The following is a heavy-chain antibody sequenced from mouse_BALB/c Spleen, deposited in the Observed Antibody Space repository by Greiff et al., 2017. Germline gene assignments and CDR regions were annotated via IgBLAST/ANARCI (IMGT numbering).Heavy chain of an antibody. Sequence: DVMLVESGGDLVKPGGSLKLSCAASGFTFSSYGMSWVRQTPDKRLEWVATISSGGSYTYYPDSVKGRFTISRDNAKNTLYLQMSSLKSEDTAMYYCARYSDYFDYWGQGTTLTVSS. CDR1: GFTFSSYG. CDR3: ARYSDYFDY. CDR2: ISSGGSYT. J-gene: IGHJ2*01. V-gene: IGHV5-6*02.